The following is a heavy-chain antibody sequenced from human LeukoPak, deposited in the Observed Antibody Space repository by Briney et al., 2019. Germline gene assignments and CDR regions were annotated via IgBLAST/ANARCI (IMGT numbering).Heavy chain of an antibody. CDR2: IKQDGSEK. V-gene: IGHV3-7*03. CDR1: GFTFSSYW. D-gene: IGHD5-18*01. J-gene: IGHJ6*02. Sequence: GGSLRLSCAASGFTFSSYWMSWVRQAPGKGLEWVANIKQDGSEKYYVDSVKGRFTISRDNAKNSLYLQMNSLRAEDTAVYYCVRDKSAYSYGNYGMDVWAKGPRSPSP. CDR3: VRDKSAYSYGNYGMDV.